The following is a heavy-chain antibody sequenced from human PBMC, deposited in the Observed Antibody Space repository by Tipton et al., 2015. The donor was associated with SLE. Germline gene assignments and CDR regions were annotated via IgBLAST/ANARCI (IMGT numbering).Heavy chain of an antibody. CDR2: IRYDGSNK. CDR3: ARDAGDIVVVVAATPDAFDI. CDR1: GFTFSSYG. Sequence: SGFTFSSYGMHWVRQAPGKGLEWVAFIRYDGSNKYYADSVKGRFTISRDNSKNTLYLQMNSLRAEDTAVYYCARDAGDIVVVVAATPDAFDIWGQGTMVTVSS. V-gene: IGHV3-30*02. J-gene: IGHJ3*02. D-gene: IGHD2-15*01.